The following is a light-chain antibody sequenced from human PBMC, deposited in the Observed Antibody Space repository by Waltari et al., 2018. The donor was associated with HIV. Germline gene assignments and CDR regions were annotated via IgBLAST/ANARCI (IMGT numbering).Light chain of an antibody. CDR3: QSADSSGSSWV. J-gene: IGLJ3*02. Sequence: SYELTQPPSVSVSPGQTARITCSGASLPQQSVYWYQQRPGRAPVLVIYQDSERPSAIPERFSGSRSGTTVTLTISGVQADDEADYYCQSADSSGSSWVFGGGTKLTV. CDR1: SLPQQS. CDR2: QDS. V-gene: IGLV3-25*03.